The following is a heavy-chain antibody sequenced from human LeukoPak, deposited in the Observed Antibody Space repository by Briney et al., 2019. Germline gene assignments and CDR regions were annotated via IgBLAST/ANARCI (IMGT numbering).Heavy chain of an antibody. D-gene: IGHD3-10*01. CDR3: AKGLYGSGSYDY. J-gene: IGHJ4*02. Sequence: GGSLRLSCAASGFTFSSYAMTWVRQAPGKGLEWVSGLSGSGGSTYYADSVKGRFTISRDNSKNTLFLQMNSLRAEDTAVYHCAKGLYGSGSYDYRGQGTLVTVSS. CDR2: LSGSGGST. CDR1: GFTFSSYA. V-gene: IGHV3-23*01.